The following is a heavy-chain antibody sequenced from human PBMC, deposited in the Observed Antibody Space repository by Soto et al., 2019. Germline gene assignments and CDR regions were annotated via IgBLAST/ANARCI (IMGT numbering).Heavy chain of an antibody. J-gene: IGHJ4*02. CDR1: GYTFTSYG. CDR2: ISAYNGNT. CDR3: ARDQSKEYSSSWYVDY. V-gene: IGHV1-18*01. D-gene: IGHD6-13*01. Sequence: ASVKVSCKASGYTFTSYGISWARQAPGQGLEWMGWISAYNGNTNYAQKLQGRVTMTTDTSTSTAYMELRSLRSDDTAVYYCARDQSKEYSSSWYVDYWGQGTLVTVSS.